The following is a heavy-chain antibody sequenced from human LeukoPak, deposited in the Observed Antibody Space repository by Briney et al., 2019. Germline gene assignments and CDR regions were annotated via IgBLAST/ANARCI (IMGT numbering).Heavy chain of an antibody. V-gene: IGHV4-59*01. Sequence: SETLSLTCTVSGGSISSYYWSWIRQPPGKGLEWIGYIYYGGSTNYNPSLKSRVTISVDTSKNQFSLKLSSVTAADTAVYYCARFGLHGGYWGQGTLVTVSS. CDR1: GGSISSYY. D-gene: IGHD4-11*01. CDR2: IYYGGST. CDR3: ARFGLHGGY. J-gene: IGHJ4*02.